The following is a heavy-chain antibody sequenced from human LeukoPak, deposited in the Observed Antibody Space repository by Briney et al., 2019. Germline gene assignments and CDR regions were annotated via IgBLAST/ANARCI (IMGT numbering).Heavy chain of an antibody. CDR1: GGSISSYY. V-gene: IGHV4-59*01. CDR2: IYYSGST. D-gene: IGHD3-10*01. J-gene: IGHJ6*03. CDR3: AREGTDQYYYYYMDV. Sequence: PSETLSLTRTVSGGSISSYYWSWIRQPPGKGLEWIGYIYYSGSTNYNPSLKSRVTISLDTSKNQFSLKLSSVTAADTAVYYCAREGTDQYYYYYMDVWGKGTTVTVSS.